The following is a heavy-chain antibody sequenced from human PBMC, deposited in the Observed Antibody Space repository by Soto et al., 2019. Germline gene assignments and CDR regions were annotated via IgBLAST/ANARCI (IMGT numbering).Heavy chain of an antibody. D-gene: IGHD3-3*01. Sequence: QVQLQESGPGLVKPSETLSLTCTVSGGSVSSERHYWSWIRQPPGKGLEWIGYIYYTGSTNYNPSLTGRVIMSGDTSRDQVSLRLTSVSRADTAVYYCARDKYNFRSGSYSYAMEVWGQGTKLTVSS. CDR3: ARDKYNFRSGSYSYAMEV. CDR1: GGSVSSERHY. CDR2: IYYTGST. V-gene: IGHV4-61*01. J-gene: IGHJ6*02.